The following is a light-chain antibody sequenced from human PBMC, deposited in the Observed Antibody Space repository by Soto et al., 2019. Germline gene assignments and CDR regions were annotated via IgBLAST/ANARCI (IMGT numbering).Light chain of an antibody. Sequence: QSALTQPRSVSGSPGQSVTISCTGTSSDVGGYKYVSWYQQHPGKAPKLVIYDVSKRPSGVPDRFSGSKSGNTASLTISGLQAEDEADFYCCSYAGSDTNVFGTGTKLTVL. V-gene: IGLV2-11*01. CDR1: SSDVGGYKY. J-gene: IGLJ1*01. CDR3: CSYAGSDTNV. CDR2: DVS.